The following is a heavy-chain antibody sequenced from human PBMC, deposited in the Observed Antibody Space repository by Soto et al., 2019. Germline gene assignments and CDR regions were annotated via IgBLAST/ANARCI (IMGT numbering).Heavy chain of an antibody. J-gene: IGHJ5*02. V-gene: IGHV1-2*02. CDR3: ARDYDKSGYDYFDP. Sequence: ASVKVSCKASEYSFTGHYLHWVRRAPGQGLEWMGWIDPKSGDTKYAPKFQDRVTMTSATSISTAYMDLTNLRYDDTAVYYCARDYDKSGYDYFDPWGQGTLVTVSS. CDR2: IDPKSGDT. CDR1: EYSFTGHY. D-gene: IGHD3-22*01.